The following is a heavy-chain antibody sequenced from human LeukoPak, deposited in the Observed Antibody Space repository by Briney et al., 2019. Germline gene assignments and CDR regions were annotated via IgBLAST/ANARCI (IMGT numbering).Heavy chain of an antibody. CDR1: RFTFNYSF. CDR3: AAVFGAAAGVF. Sequence: GGSLRLSCAASRFTFNYSFMNWVRQAPGKGLEWVSSISSSSSYIYYADSVKGRFTISRDNARNSLFLQMNSLRAEDTAVYYCAAVFGAAAGVFWGQGTLVTVSS. D-gene: IGHD6-13*01. CDR2: ISSSSSYI. J-gene: IGHJ4*02. V-gene: IGHV3-21*04.